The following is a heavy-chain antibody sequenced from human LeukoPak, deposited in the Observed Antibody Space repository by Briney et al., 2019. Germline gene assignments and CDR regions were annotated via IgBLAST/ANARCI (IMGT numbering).Heavy chain of an antibody. Sequence: GGSLRLSCAASGFTVSNTYMSWVRQAPGKGLEWVSLIYSGGSTYYADSVKGRFTISRDNSKNTVYLQMNSLRAEDTAMYYRARKDSGWYDYWGQGTLVTVSS. CDR3: ARKDSGWYDY. J-gene: IGHJ4*02. D-gene: IGHD6-19*01. V-gene: IGHV3-53*01. CDR1: GFTVSNTY. CDR2: IYSGGST.